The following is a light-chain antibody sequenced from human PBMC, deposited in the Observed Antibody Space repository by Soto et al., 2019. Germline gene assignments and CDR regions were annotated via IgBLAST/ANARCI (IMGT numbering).Light chain of an antibody. CDR2: AVN. J-gene: IGLJ1*01. CDR3: CSYAGSYTYV. CDR1: SSDVGGHNY. Sequence: QSALTQPRSVSASPGQSVTISCTGTSSDVGGHNYVSWYQQHPGKAPKLMISAVNKRPSGIPDRFSGSKSGNTASLTISGLQPGDEADYYCCSYAGSYTYVFGTGTKVTVL. V-gene: IGLV2-11*01.